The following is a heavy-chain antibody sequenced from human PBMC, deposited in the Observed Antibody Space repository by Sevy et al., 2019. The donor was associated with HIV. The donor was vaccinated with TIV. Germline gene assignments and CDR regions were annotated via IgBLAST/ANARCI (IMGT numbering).Heavy chain of an antibody. CDR3: AKGLHYGSGSYYGGTDY. CDR1: GFTFNGYG. D-gene: IGHD3-10*01. Sequence: PGGSLRLSCAASGFTFNGYGMYWVRQAPGKGLEWVAVILYDGSNEYYADSVKGRFTISRDNSKNTVYLQMNRLRTEDTAVYYCAKGLHYGSGSYYGGTDYWGQGTLVTVSS. CDR2: ILYDGSNE. J-gene: IGHJ4*02. V-gene: IGHV3-30*18.